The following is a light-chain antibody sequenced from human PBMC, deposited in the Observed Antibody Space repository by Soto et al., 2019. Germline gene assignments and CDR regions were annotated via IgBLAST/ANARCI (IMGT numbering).Light chain of an antibody. J-gene: IGKJ3*01. Sequence: DIQMTQSPSSLSASVGDRVTITCQASQDISKYLNWYQQQPGKAPKLLIYDASNLETGVPSRFSGTGSGAYYTFTISSMHPEDLAPYHFQQYDSFPFTFGPGTQVEIK. CDR2: DAS. CDR1: QDISKY. V-gene: IGKV1-33*01. CDR3: QQYDSFPFT.